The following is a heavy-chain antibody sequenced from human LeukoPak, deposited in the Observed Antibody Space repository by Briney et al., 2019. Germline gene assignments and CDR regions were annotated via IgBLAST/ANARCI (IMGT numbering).Heavy chain of an antibody. V-gene: IGHV1-8*02. CDR1: GYTFTSYG. D-gene: IGHD3-10*01. CDR2: MNPNSGNT. Sequence: ASVKVSCKASGYTFTSYGISWVRQAPGQGLEWMGWMNPNSGNTGYAQKFQGRVTMTRNTSISTAYMELSSLRSEDTAVYYCAREGALWFGESYDYWGQGTLVTVSS. CDR3: AREGALWFGESYDY. J-gene: IGHJ4*02.